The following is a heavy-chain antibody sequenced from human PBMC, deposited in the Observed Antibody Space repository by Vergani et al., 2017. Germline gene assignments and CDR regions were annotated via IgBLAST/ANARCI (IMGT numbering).Heavy chain of an antibody. D-gene: IGHD2-21*02. CDR2: INHSGST. CDR3: ARVVDGGDCFLDY. V-gene: IGHV4-34*01. J-gene: IGHJ4*02. Sequence: QVQLQQWGAGLLKPSETLSLTCAVYGGSFSGYYWSWIRQPPGKGREWIGEINHSGSTNYNPSLKSRVTISVDTSKNQFSLKLSSVTAADTAVYYCARVVDGGDCFLDYWGQGTLVTVSS. CDR1: GGSFSGYY.